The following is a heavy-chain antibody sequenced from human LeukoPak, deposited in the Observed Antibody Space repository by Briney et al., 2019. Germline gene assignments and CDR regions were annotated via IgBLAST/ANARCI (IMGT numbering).Heavy chain of an antibody. CDR2: IKQDGSEK. D-gene: IGHD2-2*01. Sequence: GGSLRLSCAASGFTFSSYWMSWVRQAPGKGLEWVANIKQDGSEKYYVDSVKGRFTISRDNAKNSLYLQMNSLRAEDTAVYYCARKGRDVVVVPAGKRTYYYYYMDVWGKGTTVTVSS. V-gene: IGHV3-7*01. CDR3: ARKGRDVVVVPAGKRTYYYYYMDV. CDR1: GFTFSSYW. J-gene: IGHJ6*03.